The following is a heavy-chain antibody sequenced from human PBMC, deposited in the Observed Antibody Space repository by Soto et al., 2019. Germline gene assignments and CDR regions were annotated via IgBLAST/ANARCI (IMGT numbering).Heavy chain of an antibody. J-gene: IGHJ6*02. Sequence: SVKVSCKASGGTFSSYAISWVRQAPGQGLEWMGGIIPIFGTANYAQKFQGRVTITADESTSTAYMELSSLRSEDTAVYYCARDRLYSSSWYLTSRPSMDVWGQGTTVTVSS. CDR2: IIPIFGTA. V-gene: IGHV1-69*13. D-gene: IGHD6-13*01. CDR3: ARDRLYSSSWYLTSRPSMDV. CDR1: GGTFSSYA.